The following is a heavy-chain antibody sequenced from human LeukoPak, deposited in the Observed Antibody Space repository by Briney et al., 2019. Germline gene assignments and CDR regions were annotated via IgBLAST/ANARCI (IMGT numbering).Heavy chain of an antibody. CDR3: AQRALWFGEYLFDP. J-gene: IGHJ5*02. CDR1: GFSLRTTGVG. CDR2: IYWNDDK. D-gene: IGHD3-10*01. Sequence: SGPTLVNPTQTLTLTCTFSGFSLRTTGVGVGWIRQPPGKALEWLALIYWNDDKRYSPSLKSRLTITKDTSKNQVVLTMTNMDPVDTATYYCAQRALWFGEYLFDPWGQGTLVTVSS. V-gene: IGHV2-5*01.